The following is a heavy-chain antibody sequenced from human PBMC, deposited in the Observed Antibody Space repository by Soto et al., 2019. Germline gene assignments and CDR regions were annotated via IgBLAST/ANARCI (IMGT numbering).Heavy chain of an antibody. D-gene: IGHD4-17*01. CDR2: ILDDGSDK. CDR3: ARDDDYGDNGLDY. Sequence: QVQLVESGGGVVQPGRSLRLSCAASGFSFSSYGMHWVRQAPGKGLEWVAVILDDGSDKDYTDAVKGRFTISRDNSKNTLYLEMNSLRVEDTAVYYCARDDDYGDNGLDYWGQGTLVTVSS. J-gene: IGHJ4*02. CDR1: GFSFSSYG. V-gene: IGHV3-33*01.